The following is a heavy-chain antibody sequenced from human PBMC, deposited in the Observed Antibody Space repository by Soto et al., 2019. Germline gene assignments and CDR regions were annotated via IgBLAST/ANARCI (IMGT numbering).Heavy chain of an antibody. Sequence: QVQLVQSGAEVKNPGASVKVSCKTSGYTFTKYGVGWVRQAPGQGLEWMGWISGSSGNANYAQKVQGRITLTTDTSTSTGYIELRSLRSEASAVDYCARDIARPGGGEDCWGQANVVTVSS. V-gene: IGHV1-18*01. J-gene: IGHJ1*01. CDR3: ARDIARPGGGEDC. CDR2: ISGSSGNA. D-gene: IGHD3-16*01. CDR1: GYTFTKYG.